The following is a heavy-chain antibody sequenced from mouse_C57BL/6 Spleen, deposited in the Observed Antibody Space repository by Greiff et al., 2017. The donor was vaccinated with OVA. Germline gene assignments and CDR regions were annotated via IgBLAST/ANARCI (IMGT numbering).Heavy chain of an antibody. CDR2: IDPSDSYT. Sequence: QVQLQQPGAELVMPGASVKLSCKASGYTFTSYWLHWVKQRPGQGLEWIGEIDPSDSYTNYNQKFKGKSTLTVDKSSSTAYMQRSSLTSEDSAVYYCARWDYGSFMDYWGQGTSVTVSS. CDR3: ARWDYGSFMDY. J-gene: IGHJ4*01. V-gene: IGHV1-69*01. CDR1: GYTFTSYW. D-gene: IGHD1-1*01.